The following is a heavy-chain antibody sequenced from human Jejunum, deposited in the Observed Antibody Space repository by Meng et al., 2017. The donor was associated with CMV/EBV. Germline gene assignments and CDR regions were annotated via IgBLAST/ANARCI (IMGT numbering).Heavy chain of an antibody. V-gene: IGHV3-21*01. J-gene: IGHJ5*02. CDR3: ARDIDH. CDR1: GFTFSSYN. CDR2: ISSSSRYI. Sequence: EGEWVGSGGGLVKPGGSLRLSCIGSGFTFSSYNMNWVRQAPGKGLEWVSSISSSSRYINYADSVKGRFTISRDNAKNSLYLQMNSLRVEDTAIYYCARDIDHWGQGTLVTVSS.